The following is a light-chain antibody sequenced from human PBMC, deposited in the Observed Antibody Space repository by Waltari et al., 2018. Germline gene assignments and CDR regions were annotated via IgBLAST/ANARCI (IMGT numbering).Light chain of an antibody. CDR2: ANH. CDR3: ATWDDSLHGVV. J-gene: IGLJ3*02. V-gene: IGLV1-44*01. CDR1: TSNFGRNT. Sequence: SVLTHPPSVSGAPGPRVTIPCSGRTSNFGRNTVTWYQHLPGTSPRLLILANHRRPSGVPDRVSASKSGTSASLSISGLQSGDEADYYCATWDDSLHGVVFGGGTKVTV.